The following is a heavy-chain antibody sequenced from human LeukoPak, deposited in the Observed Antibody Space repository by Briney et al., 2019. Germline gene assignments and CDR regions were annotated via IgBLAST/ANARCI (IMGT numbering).Heavy chain of an antibody. CDR2: IYYSGTT. CDR3: ARGPTLKYFHH. V-gene: IGHV4-39*02. Sequence: SGTLSLTCTVSGGSISSTTHYWGWIRQPPGKGLEWIGTIYYSGTTYYNPSLKSRVTISADTSKNQFSLDPDSMTAADTAVYFCARGPTLKYFHHWGQGTLVSVSS. J-gene: IGHJ1*01. CDR1: GGSISSTTHY.